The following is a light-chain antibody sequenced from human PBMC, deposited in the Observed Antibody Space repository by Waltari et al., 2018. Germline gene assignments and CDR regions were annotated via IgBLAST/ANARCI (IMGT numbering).Light chain of an antibody. J-gene: IGKJ2*01. CDR3: QQLKSFPYT. V-gene: IGKV1-9*01. Sequence: DIQLTQSPSFLSASVGDRVTITCRASQGISSYLDWYQQKPGKAPQLLVYDASASQSGVPSRVSGSGPGTEFTLKISSLQPEDFATYYCQQLKSFPYTFGQGTKLEIK. CDR2: DAS. CDR1: QGISSY.